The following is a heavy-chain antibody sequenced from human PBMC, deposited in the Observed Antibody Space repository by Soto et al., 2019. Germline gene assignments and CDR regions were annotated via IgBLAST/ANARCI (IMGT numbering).Heavy chain of an antibody. V-gene: IGHV1-18*01. J-gene: IGHJ5*02. CDR3: ARGVGSGSYYNQYNWFDP. D-gene: IGHD3-10*01. CDR2: INVYNGNT. Sequence: ASVKVSCKASGYTFTNYGISWVRQAPVQGLEWMGWINVYNGNTKYAQKVQGRVTMTTDTSTSTAYMELRSQRSDDTAVYYCARGVGSGSYYNQYNWFDPWGQGTLVTVSS. CDR1: GYTFTNYG.